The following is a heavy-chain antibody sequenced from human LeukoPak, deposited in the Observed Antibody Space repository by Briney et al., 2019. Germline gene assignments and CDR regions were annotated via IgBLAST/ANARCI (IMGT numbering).Heavy chain of an antibody. Sequence: PGRSLRLSCAASGFTFDDYAMHWVRQAPGKGLEWVSAISWNSGSIGYADSVKGRFTISRDNAKNSLYLQMNSLRAEDMALYYCAKGYCSGGSCYTGGFDYWGQGTLVTVSS. D-gene: IGHD2-15*01. J-gene: IGHJ4*02. CDR3: AKGYCSGGSCYTGGFDY. CDR1: GFTFDDYA. CDR2: ISWNSGSI. V-gene: IGHV3-9*03.